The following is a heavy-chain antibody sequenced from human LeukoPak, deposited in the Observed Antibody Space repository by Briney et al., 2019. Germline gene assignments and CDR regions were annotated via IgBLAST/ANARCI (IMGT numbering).Heavy chain of an antibody. CDR1: GGSISSYY. J-gene: IGHJ3*02. CDR3: ATPGSSGYHAFDI. Sequence: SSETLSLTCTVSGGSISSYYWSWIRQPPGKGLEWIGYIYYSGSTNYNPSLKSRVTISVDTSKNQFSLKLSSVTAADTAVYYCATPGSSGYHAFDIWGQGTMVTVSS. D-gene: IGHD3-22*01. CDR2: IYYSGST. V-gene: IGHV4-59*08.